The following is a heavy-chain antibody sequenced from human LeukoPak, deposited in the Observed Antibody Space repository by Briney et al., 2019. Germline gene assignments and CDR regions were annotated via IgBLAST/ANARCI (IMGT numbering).Heavy chain of an antibody. CDR1: GFTVSSNY. CDR2: IYSGGST. CDR3: AKVAPRKRITIFGVAEGYFDY. Sequence: AGGSLRLSCAASGFTVSSNYMSWVRQAPGKGLEWVSVIYSGGSTYYADSVKGRFTISRDNSKNTLYLQMNSLRAEDTAVYYCAKVAPRKRITIFGVAEGYFDYWGQGTLVTVSS. V-gene: IGHV3-53*01. D-gene: IGHD3-3*01. J-gene: IGHJ4*02.